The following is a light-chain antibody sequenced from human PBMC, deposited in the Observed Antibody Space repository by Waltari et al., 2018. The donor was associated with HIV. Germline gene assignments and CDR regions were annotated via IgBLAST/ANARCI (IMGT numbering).Light chain of an antibody. CDR1: SSDLGHSHF. V-gene: IGLV2-14*03. CDR3: ASHSTYTLLYV. CDR2: DVN. Sequence: QSALTQPASVSGSLGQSINISCSGLSSDLGHSHFVSWYQQHPDTVPRVIMYDVNNRPSGVSSRFSGSKSGATASLTISGLQAEDEAVYYCASHSTYTLLYVFGSGTELTVL. J-gene: IGLJ1*01.